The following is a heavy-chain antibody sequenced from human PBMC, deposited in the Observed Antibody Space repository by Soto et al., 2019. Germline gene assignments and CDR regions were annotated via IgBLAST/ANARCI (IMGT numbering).Heavy chain of an antibody. CDR3: AREQWSSSWYFPSY. V-gene: IGHV3-74*01. J-gene: IGHJ4*02. CDR1: GFSLSSYG. Sequence: PGGSLRLSWAASGFSLSSYGMHWVRQAPGQGLVWVARITSDGSSTSYADSVKGRPTISRDNAKNTLYLQMNSLRAEDTAVYYSAREQWSSSWYFPSYWGQGTLVTVSS. CDR2: ITSDGSST. D-gene: IGHD6-13*01.